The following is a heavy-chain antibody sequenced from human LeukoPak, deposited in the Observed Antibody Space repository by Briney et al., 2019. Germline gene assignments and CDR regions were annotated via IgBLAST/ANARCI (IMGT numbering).Heavy chain of an antibody. J-gene: IGHJ4*02. CDR3: ARGGIAVAGIPFDY. CDR2: IYTSGST. D-gene: IGHD6-19*01. Sequence: SETLSLTCTVSGGSISSGSYYWSWIRQPAGKGLEWIGRIYTSGSTNYNPSLKSRFTISVDTSKNQFSLKLSSVTAADTAVYYCARGGIAVAGIPFDYWGQGTLVTVSS. CDR1: GGSISSGSYY. V-gene: IGHV4-61*02.